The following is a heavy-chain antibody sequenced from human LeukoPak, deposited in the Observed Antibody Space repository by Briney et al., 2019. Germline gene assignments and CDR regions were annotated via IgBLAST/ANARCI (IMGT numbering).Heavy chain of an antibody. CDR3: ARADSSTWYSLNLI. D-gene: IGHD6-13*01. J-gene: IGHJ3*02. CDR1: GFTFSSYA. Sequence: GGSLRLSCAASGFTFSSYAMSWVRQAPGKRLEWVSATIGSGGNTYYSDSVKGRFTISRDNSKNTLYLQMNSLRAEDTAVYYCARADSSTWYSLNLIWGQGTMVTVSS. CDR2: TIGSGGNT. V-gene: IGHV3-23*01.